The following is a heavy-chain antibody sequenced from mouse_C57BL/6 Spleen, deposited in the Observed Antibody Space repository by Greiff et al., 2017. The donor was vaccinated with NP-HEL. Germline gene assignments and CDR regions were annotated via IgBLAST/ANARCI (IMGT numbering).Heavy chain of an antibody. CDR3: ARDLRDYYGMDH. CDR1: GYTFTDYY. V-gene: IGHV1-26*01. CDR2: INPNTGGT. J-gene: IGHJ4*01. Sequence: VQLQQSGPELVKPGASVKISCKASGYTFTDYYMNWVKQSHGKSLEWIGDINPNTGGTSYNQKFKGKATLTVDKSSSTAYLELRSLTSEDSAVYYCARDLRDYYGMDHWGQGTSVTVFS.